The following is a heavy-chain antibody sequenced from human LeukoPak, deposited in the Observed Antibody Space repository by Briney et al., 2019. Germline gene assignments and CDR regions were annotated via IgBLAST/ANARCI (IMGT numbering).Heavy chain of an antibody. D-gene: IGHD5-18*01. CDR1: GFTFSSYA. V-gene: IGHV3-23*01. J-gene: IGHJ4*02. CDR3: ATRGYSYDPFDY. CDR2: ISGSGGST. Sequence: GGSLRLSCAASGFTFSSYAMSWVRQAPGKGLEWVSAISGSGGSTYYADFVKGRFTISRDNSKNTLYLQMNSLRAEDTAVYYCATRGYSYDPFDYWGQGTLVTVSS.